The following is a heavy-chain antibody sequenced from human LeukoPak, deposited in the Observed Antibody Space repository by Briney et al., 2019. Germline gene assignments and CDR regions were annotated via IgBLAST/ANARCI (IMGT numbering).Heavy chain of an antibody. V-gene: IGHV4-31*03. J-gene: IGHJ4*02. D-gene: IGHD3-3*01. CDR2: IYYSGST. CDR1: GGSICSGGYY. Sequence: SQTLSLTCTVSGGSICSGGYYWSWIRQHPGKGLEWLVYIYYSGSTYYNPSLKSRVTISVDTSKNQFSLKLSSVTAAGTAAYHCARSSPITIFGVVILFDYWGQGTLVTVSS. CDR3: ARSSPITIFGVVILFDY.